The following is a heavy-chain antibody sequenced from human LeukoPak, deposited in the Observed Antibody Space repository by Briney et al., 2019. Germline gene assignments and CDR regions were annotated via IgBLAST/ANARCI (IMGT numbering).Heavy chain of an antibody. Sequence: PGGSLRLSCAASGFTFSSYSMNWVRQAPGKGLVWVSRINTDGSSTSYADSVKGRFTISRDNAKNTLYLQMNSLRAEDTAVYYCARAIGLRFWVGDYWGQGTLVTVSS. CDR1: GFTFSSYS. D-gene: IGHD3-3*01. V-gene: IGHV3-74*01. CDR3: ARAIGLRFWVGDY. J-gene: IGHJ4*02. CDR2: INTDGSST.